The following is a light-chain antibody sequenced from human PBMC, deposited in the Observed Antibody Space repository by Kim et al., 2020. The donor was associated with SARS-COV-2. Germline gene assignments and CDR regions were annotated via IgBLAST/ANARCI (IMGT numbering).Light chain of an antibody. J-gene: IGKJ5*01. CDR1: QGIRQY. Sequence: AFVGDTVTFTWRASQGIRQYLAWFRQKPGKAPESLIYAASSLEGGVPSKFSGHGSGTDFTLTITGLQPEDSATYFCQQYYSYPITFGQGTRLEIK. CDR2: AAS. V-gene: IGKV1-16*02. CDR3: QQYYSYPIT.